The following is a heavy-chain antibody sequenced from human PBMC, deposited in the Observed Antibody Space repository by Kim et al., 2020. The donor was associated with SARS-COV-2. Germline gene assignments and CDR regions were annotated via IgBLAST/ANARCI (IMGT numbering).Heavy chain of an antibody. D-gene: IGHD3-16*01. J-gene: IGHJ6*02. CDR3: ARRLYDVGTYVNGMDV. CDR2: IDPRDSYI. Sequence: GESLKISCKASGYDFLKYWITWVRQRPGKGLEWMGRIDPRDSYINYNPSFQGHVVISVDKFSSTAYLQWSSLKSTDTATYFCARRLYDVGTYVNGMDVWGQGTTVTVSS. V-gene: IGHV5-10-1*01. CDR1: GYDFLKYW.